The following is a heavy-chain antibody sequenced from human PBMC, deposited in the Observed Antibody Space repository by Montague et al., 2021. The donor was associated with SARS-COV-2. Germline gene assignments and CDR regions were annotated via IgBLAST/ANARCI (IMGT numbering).Heavy chain of an antibody. CDR3: ARGVYNRVMFVVSPRYDFDD. V-gene: IGHV4-34*01. Sequence: SETLSLTCAVYTEAFNGYYWTWIRQPPGKGLEWIGDVSHPGSAKYNPSLKGRVSISVNTWRKQVSLRLTSVTAADTATYYCARGVYNRVMFVVSPRYDFDDWGQGNMVAVSA. CDR2: VSHPGSA. CDR1: TEAFNGYY. J-gene: IGHJ4*02. D-gene: IGHD5-12*01.